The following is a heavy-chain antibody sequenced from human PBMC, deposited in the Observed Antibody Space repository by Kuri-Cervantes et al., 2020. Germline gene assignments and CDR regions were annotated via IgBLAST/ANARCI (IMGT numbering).Heavy chain of an antibody. D-gene: IGHD6-19*01. CDR1: GFTFSSYA. V-gene: IGHV3-30*04. J-gene: IGHJ4*02. Sequence: GESLKISCAASGFTFSSYAMHWVRQAPGEGLEWVAVISNDGNNKYYADSVKGRFTISRDNSKNTLYLQLNSLRAEDTAVYYCAKDMADSSGWFFDYWGQGTLVTVSS. CDR2: ISNDGNNK. CDR3: AKDMADSSGWFFDY.